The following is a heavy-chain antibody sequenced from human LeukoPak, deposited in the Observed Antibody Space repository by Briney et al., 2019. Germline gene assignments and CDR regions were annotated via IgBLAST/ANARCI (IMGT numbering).Heavy chain of an antibody. D-gene: IGHD3-22*01. CDR3: AREGYDSSGYYDY. V-gene: IGHV3-48*01. Sequence: GGSLRLSCAASGFTFSSSSMNWVRQAPEKGLEWVSYISTSGGTIYYADSVKGRFTISRDNAKNSLYLQMDSLRAEDTAVYYCAREGYDSSGYYDYWGQGTLVTVSS. CDR2: ISTSGGTI. J-gene: IGHJ4*02. CDR1: GFTFSSSS.